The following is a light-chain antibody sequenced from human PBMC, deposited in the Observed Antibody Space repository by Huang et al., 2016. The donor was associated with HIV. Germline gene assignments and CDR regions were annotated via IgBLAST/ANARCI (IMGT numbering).Light chain of an antibody. CDR3: QQYGSSSYT. J-gene: IGKJ2*01. CDR1: QSIRNRY. V-gene: IGKV3D-20*01. Sequence: EIVLTQSPVTLSLSPGERATLSCRATQSIRNRYLAWCQQQPGLAPRLLIYDASNRATGIRDRCSGGGSGTDFTLTISRLEAEEFAVYYCQQYGSSSYTFGQGTKLELK. CDR2: DAS.